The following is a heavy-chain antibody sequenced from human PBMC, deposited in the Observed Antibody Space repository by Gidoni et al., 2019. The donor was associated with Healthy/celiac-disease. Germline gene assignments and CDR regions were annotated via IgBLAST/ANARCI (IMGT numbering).Heavy chain of an antibody. CDR3: VKEEPKVYYDSSGYPY. CDR2: ISSNGGSK. V-gene: IGHV3-64D*06. Sequence: EVQLVESGGGLVQPGGSLRLSCSASGFTFSSYALHWVRQAPGKGLEYVSAISSNGGSKYSEDSVKGRSTISRDNSKNTLYLEMRSMGAENTAVYYCVKEEPKVYYDSSGYPYWGQGTLVTVSS. CDR1: GFTFSSYA. D-gene: IGHD3-22*01. J-gene: IGHJ4*02.